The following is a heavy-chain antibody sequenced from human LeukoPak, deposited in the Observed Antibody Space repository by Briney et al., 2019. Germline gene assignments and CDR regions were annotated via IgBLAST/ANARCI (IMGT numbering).Heavy chain of an antibody. V-gene: IGHV3-30*18. CDR1: GFTFSNYG. J-gene: IGHJ4*02. D-gene: IGHD3-10*01. CDR2: ISYDGSNK. CDR3: ANYGSVSYFAY. Sequence: GGSPRLSCAASGFTFSNYGMHWVRQAPGKGLEWVALISYDGSNKYYADSVKGRFTISRDNSKNTLYLQMISLRAEDTAVYYCANYGSVSYFAYWGQGTLVTVSS.